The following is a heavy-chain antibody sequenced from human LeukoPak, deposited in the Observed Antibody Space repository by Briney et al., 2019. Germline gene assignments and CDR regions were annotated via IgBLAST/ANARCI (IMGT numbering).Heavy chain of an antibody. J-gene: IGHJ6*02. Sequence: PGGSLRLSCAASGFTFSGYEMHWVRQAPGKGLEWVSSISTSGSTIYYADSVKGRFTISRDNAKNSLYLQMNSLRAEDTTVYYCARDLDTALVENFYGMDVWGQGTTVTVSS. CDR1: GFTFSGYE. CDR3: ARDLDTALVENFYGMDV. D-gene: IGHD5-18*01. CDR2: ISTSGSTI. V-gene: IGHV3-48*03.